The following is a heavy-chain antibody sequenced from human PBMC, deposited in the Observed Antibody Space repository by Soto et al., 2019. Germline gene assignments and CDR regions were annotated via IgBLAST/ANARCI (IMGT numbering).Heavy chain of an antibody. D-gene: IGHD2-21*02. CDR1: GGTFSSYA. CDR2: IVPIVGTT. Sequence: ASVKVSCKTSGGTFSSYAISWVRQAPGQGLEWMGGIVPIVGTTTYAQKFQGRVTITADEATSTAYMQLSRLRSEDTALYYCTRGGAIVVVTAPFDLWGQGTLVTVSS. CDR3: TRGGAIVVVTAPFDL. J-gene: IGHJ5*02. V-gene: IGHV1-69*13.